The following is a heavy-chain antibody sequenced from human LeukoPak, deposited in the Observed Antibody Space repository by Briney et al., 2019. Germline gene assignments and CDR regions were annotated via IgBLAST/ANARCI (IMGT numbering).Heavy chain of an antibody. CDR2: IYSGGTI. D-gene: IGHD3-9*01. V-gene: IGHV3-53*05. Sequence: GGSLRLSCAASGFTVSSSYMTWVRQAPGKGLEWVSVIYSGGTIYYADSVKGRFTISRDNSKDTLYLQMNSLRSEDTAVFYCARDPEYDAPGYLSGYFDSWGQGTLVTVSS. J-gene: IGHJ4*02. CDR3: ARDPEYDAPGYLSGYFDS. CDR1: GFTVSSSY.